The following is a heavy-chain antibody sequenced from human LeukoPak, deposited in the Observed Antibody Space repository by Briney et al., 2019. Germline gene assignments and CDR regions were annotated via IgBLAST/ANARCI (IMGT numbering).Heavy chain of an antibody. J-gene: IGHJ4*02. CDR1: GFTFSSYW. D-gene: IGHD5-12*01. Sequence: GGSLRLSCAASGFTFSSYWMHWVRQAPGKWLVWVSRINSDGSSTSYADSVKGRFTISRDNAKNTLYLQMNSLRAEDTAVYYCARALGGYDTDYWGQGTLVTVSS. CDR3: ARALGGYDTDY. V-gene: IGHV3-74*01. CDR2: INSDGSST.